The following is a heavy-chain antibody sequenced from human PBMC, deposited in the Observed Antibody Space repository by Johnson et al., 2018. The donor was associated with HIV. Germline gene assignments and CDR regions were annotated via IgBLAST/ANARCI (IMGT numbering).Heavy chain of an antibody. D-gene: IGHD3-3*01. V-gene: IGHV3-7*01. CDR3: ARDTAEVIIIHVAFAL. J-gene: IGHJ3*01. CDR2: IKEDSSEK. Sequence: VQLVESGGGLVQPGGSLRLSCAASGFIFNDYWMSWVRQSPGKGLEFVANIKEDSSEKSYVDSVRGRFTISRDNANNLLYLEMNSLRADDTAVYYCARDTAEVIIIHVAFALWGQGTMVAVSS. CDR1: GFIFNDYW.